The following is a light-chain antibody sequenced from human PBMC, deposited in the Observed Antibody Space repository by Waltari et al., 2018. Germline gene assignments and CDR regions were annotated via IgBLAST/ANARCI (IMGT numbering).Light chain of an antibody. CDR2: WAS. V-gene: IGKV4-1*01. CDR1: QSVLYSSSSQNY. CDR3: QQYYGIPT. J-gene: IGKJ1*01. Sequence: IVMTQSPDSLPVSLGARSSINFKSSQSVLYSSSSQNYLAWYQQKPGQPPKLLITWASTRESGVPDRFSGSGSGTDFTLTISSLQAEDVAVYFCQQYYGIPTFGQGTKVEIK.